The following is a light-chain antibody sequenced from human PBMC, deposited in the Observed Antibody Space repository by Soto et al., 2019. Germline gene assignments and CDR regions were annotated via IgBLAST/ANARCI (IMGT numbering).Light chain of an antibody. J-gene: IGKJ1*01. CDR1: QSISNW. CDR3: HQYNSYPWT. V-gene: IGKV1-5*01. Sequence: DIQMTQSPSTLSASVGDRVTITCRASQSISNWLAWYQQKPGKAPKLLIYDASSLESGVPSMFSGSGSGTEFTLTNGSLQPDDFATYYCHQYNSYPWTFGQGTKVEIK. CDR2: DAS.